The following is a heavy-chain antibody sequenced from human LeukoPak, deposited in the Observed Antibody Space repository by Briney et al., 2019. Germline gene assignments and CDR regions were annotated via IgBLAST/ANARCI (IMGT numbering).Heavy chain of an antibody. V-gene: IGHV3-21*01. Sequence: GGSLRLYCAASGFTFSSYSMNWVRQAPGKGLEWVSSISSSSSYIYYADSVKGRFTISRDNVKNSLYLQMNSLRAEDTAVYYCARDRLLYGMDVWGQGTTVTVSS. CDR3: ARDRLLYGMDV. CDR2: ISSSSSYI. D-gene: IGHD3-10*01. CDR1: GFTFSSYS. J-gene: IGHJ6*02.